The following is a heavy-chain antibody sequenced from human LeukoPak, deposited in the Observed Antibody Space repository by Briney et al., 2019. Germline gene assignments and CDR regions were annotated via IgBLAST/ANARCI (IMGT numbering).Heavy chain of an antibody. J-gene: IGHJ4*02. D-gene: IGHD4-17*01. Sequence: PSETLSLTCTVSGDSVSNGNYYWSWLRQPPGKALEWIGYIYYTGKTYYNPSLEGRVTILVDTSRNHFSVKLSSVTAADTAVYYCARVTTVTSLDYWGQGTLVTVSS. CDR2: IYYTGKT. CDR1: GDSVSNGNYY. CDR3: ARVTTVTSLDY. V-gene: IGHV4-61*03.